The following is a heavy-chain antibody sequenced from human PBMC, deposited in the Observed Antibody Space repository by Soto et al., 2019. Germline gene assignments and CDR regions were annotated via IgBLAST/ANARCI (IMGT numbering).Heavy chain of an antibody. CDR3: ARGSTRFLEWSHGWFGP. CDR2: ISAYNGNT. J-gene: IGHJ5*02. V-gene: IGHV1-18*01. Sequence: GASVKVSCKASGYTFTSYGISWVRQAPGQGLEWMGWISAYNGNTNYAQKLQGRVTMTTDTSTSTAYMELRSLRSDDTAVYYCARGSTRFLEWSHGWFGPWGQGTLVTVSS. CDR1: GYTFTSYG. D-gene: IGHD3-3*01.